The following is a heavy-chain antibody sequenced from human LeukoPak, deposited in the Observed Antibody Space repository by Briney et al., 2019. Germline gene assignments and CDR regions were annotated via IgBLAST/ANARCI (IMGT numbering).Heavy chain of an antibody. CDR2: ILYDGINK. D-gene: IGHD1-26*01. J-gene: IGHJ4*02. CDR3: ARDLIGRCSFHY. Sequence: GGAVRLSCAASGFTFSSYGMHWVRQAPGKGVEWVAVILYDGINKYYAASVKGRFTISRDNSNNSVDLQLNSLRAEDTAVYYCARDLIGRCSFHYCGQGTLVTVSS. V-gene: IGHV3-30*19. CDR1: GFTFSSYG.